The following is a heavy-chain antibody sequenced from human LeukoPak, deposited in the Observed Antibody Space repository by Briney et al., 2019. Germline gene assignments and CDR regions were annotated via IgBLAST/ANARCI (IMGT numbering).Heavy chain of an antibody. CDR1: GFTFSSYW. Sequence: PGGSLRLSCAASGFTFSSYWMSWVRQAPGKGLEWVVNIKQDGGEKYSVDSVKGRFTISRDNAKNSLYLQMNSLRAEDTAVYYCARERDRGLLRYFDSDYYGMDVWGQGTTVTVSS. CDR3: ARERDRGLLRYFDSDYYGMDV. D-gene: IGHD3-9*01. CDR2: IKQDGGEK. J-gene: IGHJ6*02. V-gene: IGHV3-7*01.